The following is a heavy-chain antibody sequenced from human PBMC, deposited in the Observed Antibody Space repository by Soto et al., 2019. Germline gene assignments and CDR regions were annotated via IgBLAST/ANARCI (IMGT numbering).Heavy chain of an antibody. D-gene: IGHD1-26*01. CDR2: MSSDGSNE. J-gene: IGHJ6*02. CDR3: AKNHHASGDYYGLDF. Sequence: GGSLRLSCAVSGFTFSTYAMHWVRQAPGKGLEWVAIMSSDGSNEYYADSVKGRFTIFRDNSKNTLYLQMNSLRTEDTAVYYCAKNHHASGDYYGLDFWGQGTTVTVSS. V-gene: IGHV3-30*18. CDR1: GFTFSTYA.